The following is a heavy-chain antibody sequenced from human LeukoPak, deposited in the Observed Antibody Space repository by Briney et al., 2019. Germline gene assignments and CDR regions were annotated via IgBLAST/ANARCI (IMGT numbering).Heavy chain of an antibody. CDR3: ARIPPRSYCSGGSCYRNAFDI. Sequence: SETLSLTCAVYGGSFSGYYWSWIRQPLGRGLEWIGEINHSGSTNYNPSLKSRVTISVNTSKNQFSLKLSSVTAADTAVYYCARIPPRSYCSGGSCYRNAFDIWGQGTMVTVSS. D-gene: IGHD2-15*01. CDR2: INHSGST. CDR1: GGSFSGYY. V-gene: IGHV4-34*01. J-gene: IGHJ3*02.